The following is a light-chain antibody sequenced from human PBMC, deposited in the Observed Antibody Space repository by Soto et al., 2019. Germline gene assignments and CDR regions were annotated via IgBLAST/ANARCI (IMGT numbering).Light chain of an antibody. Sequence: QSALTQPASVSGSPGQSITISCAGTSSDIGGSNYVAWYQQHPGKAPKLMIYGVINRPSGVSNRFSGSKSGNTASLTISGLQAEDEADYFCYSSRSSRSNFYVFGTGTKVTVL. J-gene: IGLJ1*01. CDR3: YSSRSSRSNFYV. CDR2: GVI. V-gene: IGLV2-14*03. CDR1: SSDIGGSNY.